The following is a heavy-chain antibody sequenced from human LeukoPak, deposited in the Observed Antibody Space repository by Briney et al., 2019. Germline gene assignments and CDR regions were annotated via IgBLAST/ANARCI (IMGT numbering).Heavy chain of an antibody. Sequence: PRASVKVSCKASGYTFTSYDINWVRQATGQGLEWMGWMNPNSGNTGYAQKFQGRVTMTRNTSISTAYMELSSLRSEDTAVYYCAAGVVRGQHWFDPWGQGTLVTVSS. V-gene: IGHV1-8*01. J-gene: IGHJ5*02. CDR2: MNPNSGNT. CDR3: AAGVVRGQHWFDP. CDR1: GYTFTSYD. D-gene: IGHD3-10*01.